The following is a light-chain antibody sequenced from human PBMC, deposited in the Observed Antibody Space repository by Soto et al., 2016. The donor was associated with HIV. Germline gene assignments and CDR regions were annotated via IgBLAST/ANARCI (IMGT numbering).Light chain of an antibody. V-gene: IGKV1-5*03. CDR1: QTISTW. CDR2: KAS. CDR3: QQYKSYPYT. J-gene: IGKJ2*01. Sequence: DIQMTQSPSTLSASVGDRVTITCRASQTISTWLAWYQQKPGKAPKLLIYKASTLETGVPSRFSGSASGTEFTLTISSLQPDDCATYYCQQYKSYPYTFGQGTKLEVK.